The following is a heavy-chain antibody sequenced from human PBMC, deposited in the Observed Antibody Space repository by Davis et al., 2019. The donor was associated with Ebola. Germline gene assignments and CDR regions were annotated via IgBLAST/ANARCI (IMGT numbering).Heavy chain of an antibody. CDR2: INHSGST. J-gene: IGHJ6*02. CDR3: ARQRGIVVVPAAISWYYGMDV. Sequence: SETLSLTCAVYGGSFSDYYWSWIRQPPGKGLEWIGEINHSGSTNYNPSLKSRVTISVDTSKNQFSLKLSSVTAADTAVYYCARQRGIVVVPAAISWYYGMDVWGQGTTVTVSS. V-gene: IGHV4-34*01. D-gene: IGHD2-2*01. CDR1: GGSFSDYY.